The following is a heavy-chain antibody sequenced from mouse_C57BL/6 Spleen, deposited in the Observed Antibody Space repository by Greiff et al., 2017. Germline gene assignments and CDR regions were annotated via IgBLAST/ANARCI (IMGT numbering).Heavy chain of an antibody. CDR3: ARHYGSTYRYFAY. D-gene: IGHD1-1*01. CDR1: GYTFTDYY. Sequence: EVQLQESGPELVKPGASVKMSCKASGYTFTDYYMHWVKQSHGKSLEWIGYIYPNNGGNGSNQKFKGKATLTVDKSSSTAYMELRSLTSEDSAVYYCARHYGSTYRYFAYWGQGTTLTVSS. V-gene: IGHV1-34*01. J-gene: IGHJ2*01. CDR2: IYPNNGGN.